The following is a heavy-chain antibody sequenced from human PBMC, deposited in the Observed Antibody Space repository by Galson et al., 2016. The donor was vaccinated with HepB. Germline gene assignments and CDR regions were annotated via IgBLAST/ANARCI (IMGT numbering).Heavy chain of an antibody. Sequence: SLRLTCAASGFIVSSNYMNWVRQAPGNGLEWVSVLYASGKTYYADSVKGRFTISRDNSKNILFLQMNSLRAEDTAVYYCTRGWIREYSSGNGGGNGGDHWGQGTQVTVSS. CDR3: TRGWIREYSSGNGGGNGGDH. CDR2: LYASGKT. J-gene: IGHJ4*02. D-gene: IGHD2-21*01. V-gene: IGHV3-53*01. CDR1: GFIVSSNY.